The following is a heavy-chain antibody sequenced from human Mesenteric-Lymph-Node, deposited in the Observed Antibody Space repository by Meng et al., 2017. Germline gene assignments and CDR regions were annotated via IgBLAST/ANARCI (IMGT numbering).Heavy chain of an antibody. CDR2: ITSDGGST. D-gene: IGHD1-26*01. Sequence: GGSLRLSCEASGFTFRSYWMHWVRQVPGKGLVWLSRITSDGGSTNYADSVKGRFTISRDNAQNTLFLQMNSLRVEDTAVYYCASRVAATGSGGFDYWGQGTLVTVSS. V-gene: IGHV3-74*01. CDR3: ASRVAATGSGGFDY. CDR1: GFTFRSYW. J-gene: IGHJ4*02.